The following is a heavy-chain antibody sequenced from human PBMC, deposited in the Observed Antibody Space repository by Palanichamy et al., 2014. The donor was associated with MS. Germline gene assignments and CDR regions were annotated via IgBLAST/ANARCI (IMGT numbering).Heavy chain of an antibody. CDR1: GFTFSTYW. CDR3: ARGARKYYYDSSGYYYVGWFDP. CDR2: IKQDGSEK. D-gene: IGHD3-22*01. Sequence: VQLVESGGGLVQPGGSLRVSCAASGFTFSTYWMTWVRQAPGKGLEWVANIKQDGSEKYYVDSVKGRFTISRDNAKNSLYLQMNSLRAEDTAVYYCARGARKYYYDSSGYYYVGWFDPWGQGTLVTVSS. J-gene: IGHJ5*02. V-gene: IGHV3-7*03.